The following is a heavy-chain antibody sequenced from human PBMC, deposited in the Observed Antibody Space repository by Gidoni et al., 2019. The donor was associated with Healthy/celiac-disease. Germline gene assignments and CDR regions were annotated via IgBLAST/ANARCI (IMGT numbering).Heavy chain of an antibody. CDR1: GFSLSTSGMC. CDR2: IDWDDDK. Sequence: QVTLRESGPALVKPTQTLTLTCTFSGFSLSTSGMCVSWIRQPPGKAREWLALIDWDDDKYYSTSLKTRLTISKDTSKNQVVLTMTNMDPVDTATYYCARIRAGATQYYYYYYGMDVWGQGTTVTVSS. D-gene: IGHD1-26*01. V-gene: IGHV2-70*01. CDR3: ARIRAGATQYYYYYYGMDV. J-gene: IGHJ6*02.